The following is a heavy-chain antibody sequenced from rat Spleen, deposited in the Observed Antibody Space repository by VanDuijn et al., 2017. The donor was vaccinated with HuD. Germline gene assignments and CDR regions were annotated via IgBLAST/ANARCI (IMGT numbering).Heavy chain of an antibody. CDR1: GFSFSAYN. CDR3: TRTGSFDY. CDR2: IRSDGSGS. V-gene: IGHV5-7*01. D-gene: IGHD5-1*01. Sequence: EVQLVESGGGLVQPGRSLNLSCAASGFSFSAYNMAWVRQAPKKGLEWVATIRSDGSGSYYPDSVKGRFTISRDNAKSTLYLQMNSLRSEDTATYYCTRTGSFDYWGQGVMVTVSS. J-gene: IGHJ2*01.